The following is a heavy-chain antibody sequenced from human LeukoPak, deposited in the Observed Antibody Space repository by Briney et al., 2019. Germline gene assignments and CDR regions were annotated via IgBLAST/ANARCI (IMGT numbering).Heavy chain of an antibody. D-gene: IGHD1-26*01. CDR1: GGSISSGGYY. CDR3: ARWAKTGALGAFDI. J-gene: IGHJ3*02. CDR2: IYHSGST. Sequence: PSETLSLTCTVSGGSISSGGYYWSWIRQPPGKGLEWIGYIYHSGSTYYNSSLKSRVTISVDRSKNQFSLKLSSVTAADTAVYYCARWAKTGALGAFDIWGQGTMVTVSS. V-gene: IGHV4-30-2*01.